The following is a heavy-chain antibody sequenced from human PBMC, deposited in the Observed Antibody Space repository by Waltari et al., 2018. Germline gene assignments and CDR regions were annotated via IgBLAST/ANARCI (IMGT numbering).Heavy chain of an antibody. Sequence: PVKERLLVSRSNSDASSTSCADSGKGRFTIAKDTAKNTVYLKMNSRRAEDTAIYYCARRARRTTVTTGWSYFDLWGRATLVTVSS. CDR3: ARRARRTTVTTGWSYFDL. CDR2: SNSDASST. D-gene: IGHD4-17*01. V-gene: IGHV3-74*01. J-gene: IGHJ2*01.